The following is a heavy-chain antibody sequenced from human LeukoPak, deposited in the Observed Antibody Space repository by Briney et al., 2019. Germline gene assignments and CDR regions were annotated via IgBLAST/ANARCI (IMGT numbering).Heavy chain of an antibody. V-gene: IGHV3-74*01. D-gene: IGHD2-2*01. CDR1: GFTFSSYW. Sequence: GGSLRLSCAASGFTFSSYWMHWVRQAPGKGLVWVSRINTDGSSTSYADSVKGRFTISRDNAKNTLYLQMNSLRAEDTAVYYCASSGYCSSTSCTRFDYWGQGTLVTVSS. CDR2: INTDGSST. J-gene: IGHJ4*02. CDR3: ASSGYCSSTSCTRFDY.